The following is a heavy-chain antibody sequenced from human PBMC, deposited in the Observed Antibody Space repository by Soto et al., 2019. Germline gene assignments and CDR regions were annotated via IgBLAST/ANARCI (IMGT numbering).Heavy chain of an antibody. CDR3: ARDADYGGSRGGMDV. V-gene: IGHV4-31*03. CDR2: IYYSGST. D-gene: IGHD4-17*01. Sequence: QVRLEESGPGLVKPSETLSLICSVSGGSVNNANYFWNWIRHHPENGLEWIGYIYYSGSTRYNPSFKTRATLSMDTSKNQFSLRLNSGTVADTAVYFCARDADYGGSRGGMDVWGRGTTVTVSS. J-gene: IGHJ6*02. CDR1: GGSVNNANYF.